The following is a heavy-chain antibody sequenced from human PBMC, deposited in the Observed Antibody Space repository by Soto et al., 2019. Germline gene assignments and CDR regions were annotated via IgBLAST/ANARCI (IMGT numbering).Heavy chain of an antibody. J-gene: IGHJ3*02. CDR1: GFNFGPFW. V-gene: IGHV3-74*01. D-gene: IGHD2-2*01. CDR3: ARARRYCISTNCYLNDAFDI. Sequence: GGSLRLSCAASGFNFGPFWMHWVRQVPGKGLVWVSRINSDGSSTTYADSGKGRFTVSRDNAKNTLYLQMNSLRDEDTAVYYCARARRYCISTNCYLNDAFDIWGQGTMVTVSS. CDR2: INSDGSST.